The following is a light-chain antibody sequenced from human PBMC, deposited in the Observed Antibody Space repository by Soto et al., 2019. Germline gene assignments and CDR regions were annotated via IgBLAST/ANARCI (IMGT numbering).Light chain of an antibody. J-gene: IGLJ3*02. V-gene: IGLV2-14*01. CDR3: SSYTSSSTSPV. CDR2: DVS. CDR1: SSDVGGYNY. Sequence: QSALTQPASVSGSPGQSITISSTGTSSDVGGYNYVSWYQQHPGKAPKLMIYDVSNRPSGVSNRFSGSKSGNTASLTISGLQAEDEADYYCSSYTSSSTSPVFGGGTKVTVL.